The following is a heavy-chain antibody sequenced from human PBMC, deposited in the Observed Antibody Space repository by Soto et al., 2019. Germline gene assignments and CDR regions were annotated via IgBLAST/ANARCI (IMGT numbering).Heavy chain of an antibody. J-gene: IGHJ4*02. CDR3: ARVRVIRGVIPSHFGL. CDR1: GGTFNSYG. D-gene: IGHD3-10*01. Sequence: QDHLAQSGAEVKKPGSSVTVSCKASGGTFNSYGISWVRQAPGQGLDWMGVIIPLYGTVNYAQKFQGSVSITADKSTSTADMDLSSLRSDDTAVYYCARVRVIRGVIPSHFGLWGQGTLVTVSS. CDR2: IIPLYGTV. V-gene: IGHV1-69*06.